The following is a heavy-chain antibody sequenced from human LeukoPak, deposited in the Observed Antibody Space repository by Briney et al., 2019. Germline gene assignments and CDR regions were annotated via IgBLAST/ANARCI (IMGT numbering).Heavy chain of an antibody. CDR2: INHSGST. Sequence: GSLRLSCAASGFTFSNAWMSWVRQAPGKGLEWVGEINHSGSTNYNPSLKSRVTISVDTSKNQFSLKLSSVTAADTAVYYCARHRGEAAAGMARYYFDYWGQGTLVTVS. J-gene: IGHJ4*02. D-gene: IGHD6-13*01. CDR1: GFTFSNAW. CDR3: ARHRGEAAAGMARYYFDY. V-gene: IGHV4-34*01.